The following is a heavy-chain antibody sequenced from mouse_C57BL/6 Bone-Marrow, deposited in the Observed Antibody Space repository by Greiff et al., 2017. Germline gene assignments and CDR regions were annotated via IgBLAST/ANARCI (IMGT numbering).Heavy chain of an antibody. CDR3: AKRRRYYIFAY. CDR2: IWSGGST. CDR1: GFSLTSYG. V-gene: IGHV2-4*01. Sequence: QVQLKQSGPGLVQPSQSLSITCTVSGFSLTSYGVHWVRQPPGKGLEWLGVIWSGGSTDYNAAFISRLSISKDNSKSQVFFKMNRLQADDTAIYYCAKRRRYYIFAYWGQGTLVTVSA. D-gene: IGHD2-12*01. J-gene: IGHJ3*01.